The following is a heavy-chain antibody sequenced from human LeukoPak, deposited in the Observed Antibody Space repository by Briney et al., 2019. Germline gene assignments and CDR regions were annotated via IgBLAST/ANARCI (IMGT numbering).Heavy chain of an antibody. Sequence: SETLSLTCAVYGGSFSGYYWSWIRQPPGKGLEWIGEINHSGSTNYNPSLKSRVTISVDASKNQFSLKLSSVTAADTAVYYCARGIDILTGYDYWGQGTLVTVSS. CDR1: GGSFSGYY. CDR3: ARGIDILTGYDY. CDR2: INHSGST. V-gene: IGHV4-34*01. D-gene: IGHD3-9*01. J-gene: IGHJ4*02.